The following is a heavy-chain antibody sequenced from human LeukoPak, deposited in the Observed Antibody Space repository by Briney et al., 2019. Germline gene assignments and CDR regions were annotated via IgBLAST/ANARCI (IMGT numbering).Heavy chain of an antibody. Sequence: GGSLRLSCAASGFTFSSYGRHWVRQAPGKGLEWVAVISYDGSNKYYADSVKGRFTISRDNSKNTLYLQMNSLRAEDTAVYYCAKVGDPLDYGDYVGYFHYWGQGTLVTVSS. CDR3: AKVGDPLDYGDYVGYFHY. J-gene: IGHJ4*02. CDR2: ISYDGSNK. D-gene: IGHD4-17*01. V-gene: IGHV3-30*18. CDR1: GFTFSSYG.